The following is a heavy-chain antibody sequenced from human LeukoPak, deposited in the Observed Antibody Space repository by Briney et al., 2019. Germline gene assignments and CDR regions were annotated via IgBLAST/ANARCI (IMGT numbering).Heavy chain of an antibody. D-gene: IGHD4-23*01. J-gene: IGHJ3*01. Sequence: SVKVSCKASGYTFTSYYMHWVRQAPGQGLEWMGGIIPVFDRPNYAQKFEGRVTITADKSTNTTYMEITSLTSDDTAVYYCARDAQWELRAFDVWGRGTMVIVSS. CDR1: GYTFTSYY. CDR3: ARDAQWELRAFDV. CDR2: IIPVFDRP. V-gene: IGHV1-69*06.